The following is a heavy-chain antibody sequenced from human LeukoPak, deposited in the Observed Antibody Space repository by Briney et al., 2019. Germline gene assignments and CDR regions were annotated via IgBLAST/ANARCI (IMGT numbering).Heavy chain of an antibody. CDR3: AREKVYSGYDGNAFDI. Sequence: GGSLRLSCAASGFTFSDYYMSWIRQAPGKGLEWVSYISSSGSTIYYADSVKGRFTISRDNAKNSLYLQMNSLRAEDTAVYYCAREKVYSGYDGNAFDIWGQGTMVTVSS. J-gene: IGHJ3*02. D-gene: IGHD5-12*01. V-gene: IGHV3-11*04. CDR2: ISSSGSTI. CDR1: GFTFSDYY.